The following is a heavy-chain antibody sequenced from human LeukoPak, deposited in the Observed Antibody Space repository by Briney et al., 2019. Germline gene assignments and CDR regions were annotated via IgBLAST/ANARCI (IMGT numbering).Heavy chain of an antibody. CDR3: AASTKHTAMVDY. V-gene: IGHV3-74*01. Sequence: PGGSLRLSCAASGFTFNSYWMHWVRQAPGKGLVWVSRINSDGSGTSDADFVKGRFTISRDNSKNTLYLQMNSLRAEDTAVYYCAASTKHTAMVDYWGQGTLVTVSP. CDR1: GFTFNSYW. J-gene: IGHJ4*02. CDR2: INSDGSGT. D-gene: IGHD5-18*01.